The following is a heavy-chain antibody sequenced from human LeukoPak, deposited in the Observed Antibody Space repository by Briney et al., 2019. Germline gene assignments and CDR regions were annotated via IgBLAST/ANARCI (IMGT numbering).Heavy chain of an antibody. CDR2: IGSSSTYT. D-gene: IGHD6-19*01. V-gene: IGHV3-11*05. Sequence: GGSLRLSCAASGFTFSGFYMSWIRQAPGKGLEWVSCIGSSSTYTNYADSVKGRFTISRDNAKNSLYLQMDGLRAEDTAVYYCARDRGAVAATLFDYWGQGTLVTVSS. CDR1: GFTFSGFY. J-gene: IGHJ4*02. CDR3: ARDRGAVAATLFDY.